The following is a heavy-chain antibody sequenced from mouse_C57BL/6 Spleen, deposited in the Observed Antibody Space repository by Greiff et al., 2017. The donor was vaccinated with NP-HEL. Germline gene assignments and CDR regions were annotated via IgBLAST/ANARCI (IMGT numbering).Heavy chain of an antibody. J-gene: IGHJ1*03. CDR3: ARHRDYYGSSPWYFDV. CDR1: GFSLTSYG. Sequence: VQRVESGPGLVAPSQRLSITCTVSGFSLTSYGVHWVRQPPGKGLEWLVVIWSDGSTTYNSALKSRLSISKDNSKSQVFLKMNSLQTDDTAMYYCARHRDYYGSSPWYFDVWGTGTTVTVSS. D-gene: IGHD1-1*01. V-gene: IGHV2-6-1*01. CDR2: IWSDGST.